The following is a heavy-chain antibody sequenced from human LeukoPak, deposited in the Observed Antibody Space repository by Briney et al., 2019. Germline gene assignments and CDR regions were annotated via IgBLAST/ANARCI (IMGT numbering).Heavy chain of an antibody. CDR1: GGSINNYY. CDR2: IYYSGST. D-gene: IGHD5-12*01. Sequence: PSETLSLTCTVSGGSINNYYWSWIRQPPGKGLEWIGYIYYSGSTNYNPSLKSRVTISVDTSKNQFSLKLSSVTAADTAVYYCARIDSGHVRYWGQGTLVTVSS. V-gene: IGHV4-59*01. J-gene: IGHJ4*02. CDR3: ARIDSGHVRY.